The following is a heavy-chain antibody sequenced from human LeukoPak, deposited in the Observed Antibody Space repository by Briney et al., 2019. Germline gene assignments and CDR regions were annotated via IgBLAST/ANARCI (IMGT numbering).Heavy chain of an antibody. V-gene: IGHV3-30*18. J-gene: IGHJ4*02. CDR1: GFTFSSYG. Sequence: GGSLRLSCAASGFTFSSYGMHGVRQAPGKGLEWVAFISYDRTNKYFADSVKGRFTISRDNSKNTLNLQMNSLRVEDTAVYYCAKGGEFYYDFADCWGQGTLVTVSS. CDR3: AKGGEFYYDFADC. D-gene: IGHD3-22*01. CDR2: ISYDRTNK.